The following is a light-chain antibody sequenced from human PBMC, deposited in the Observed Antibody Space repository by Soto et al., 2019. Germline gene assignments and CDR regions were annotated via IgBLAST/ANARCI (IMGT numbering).Light chain of an antibody. CDR3: AAWDDSLSGVV. Sequence: QSVLTQPPSASGTPGQRVTISCSGSSSNIGSNYVYWYQQLPGTAPKLLIYRNNQRPSEVPDRFSGSMSGTAVSLAISGLRSEYEAYYDCAAWDDSLSGVVFGGGTKLTVL. CDR1: SSNIGSNY. V-gene: IGLV1-47*01. J-gene: IGLJ2*01. CDR2: RNN.